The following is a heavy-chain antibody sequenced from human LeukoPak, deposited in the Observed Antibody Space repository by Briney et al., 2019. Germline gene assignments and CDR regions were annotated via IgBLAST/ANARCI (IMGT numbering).Heavy chain of an antibody. CDR2: ISGGAGDT. Sequence: GGSLRLSCAASGFTFSNYVMSWVRQAPGKGPEWVSGISGGAGDTYYADSVRGRFTISRDNSRNTLTLQMNSLRAEDTAKYYCAKTTHYDIFTGLDYWGQGSLVTVSS. CDR1: GFTFSNYV. V-gene: IGHV3-23*01. D-gene: IGHD3-9*01. CDR3: AKTTHYDIFTGLDY. J-gene: IGHJ4*02.